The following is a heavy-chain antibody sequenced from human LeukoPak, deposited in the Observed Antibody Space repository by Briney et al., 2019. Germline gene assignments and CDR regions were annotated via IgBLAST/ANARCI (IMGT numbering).Heavy chain of an antibody. Sequence: SETLSLTCAVYGGSISSYYWSWIRQPPGKGLEWIGYIYYSGSTNYNPSLKSRVTISVDTSKNQFSLKLSSVTAADTAVYYCARLRGALVAFDIWGQGTMVTVSS. CDR2: IYYSGST. CDR3: ARLRGALVAFDI. CDR1: GGSISSYY. V-gene: IGHV4-59*08. D-gene: IGHD1-26*01. J-gene: IGHJ3*02.